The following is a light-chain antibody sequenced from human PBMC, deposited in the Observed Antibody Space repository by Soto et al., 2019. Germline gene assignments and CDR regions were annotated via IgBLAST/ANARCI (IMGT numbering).Light chain of an antibody. CDR1: QSVSSK. V-gene: IGKV3-15*01. CDR3: QQYNNWPPST. CDR2: GAS. J-gene: IGKJ5*01. Sequence: EIVMTQSPATLSVSPGERATLSCRASQSVSSKLSWYQQKPGQAPRLLIYGASTRATGIPARFSGSGSGTEFTLSIRCLQSEDFAVYYCQQYNNWPPSTFGQGTRLEIK.